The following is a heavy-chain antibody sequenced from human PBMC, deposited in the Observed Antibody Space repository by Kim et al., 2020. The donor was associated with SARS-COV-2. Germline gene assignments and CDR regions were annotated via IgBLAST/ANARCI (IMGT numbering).Heavy chain of an antibody. CDR2: ISSSGSTI. J-gene: IGHJ4*02. V-gene: IGHV3-11*01. CDR1: GFTFSDYY. Sequence: GGSLRLSCAASGFTFSDYYMSWIRQAPGKGLEWVSYISSSGSTIYYADSVKGRFTISRDNAKNSLYLQMNSLRAEDTAMYYCARDSFLLLGPRGSLEPGYVDYWGQGTLVTVSS. CDR3: ARDSFLLLGPRGSLEPGYVDY. D-gene: IGHD1-1*01.